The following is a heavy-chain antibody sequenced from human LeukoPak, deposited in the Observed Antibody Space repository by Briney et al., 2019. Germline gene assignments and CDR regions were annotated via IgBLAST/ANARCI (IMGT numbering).Heavy chain of an antibody. J-gene: IGHJ4*02. Sequence: SETLSLTCTVSGGSISSYYWSWIRQPPGKGLEWIGYIYYSGGTNYNPSLKSRVTISVDRSKNQFSLNLSSVTAADTAVYYCAIERGDGYNYPPYYFDYWGQGTLVTVSS. CDR2: IYYSGGT. D-gene: IGHD5-24*01. V-gene: IGHV4-59*01. CDR3: AIERGDGYNYPPYYFDY. CDR1: GGSISSYY.